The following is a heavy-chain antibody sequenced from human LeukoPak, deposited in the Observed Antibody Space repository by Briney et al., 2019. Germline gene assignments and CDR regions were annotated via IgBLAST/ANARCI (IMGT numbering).Heavy chain of an antibody. D-gene: IGHD3-22*01. CDR2: ISGSGGST. CDR3: AKDGTITMIVVVITSYYFDY. CDR1: GFTFSSYA. Sequence: GGSLRLSCAASGFTFSSYAMSWVRQAPGKGLEWVSAISGSGGSTYYADSVEGRFTISRDNSKNTLYLQMNSLRAEDTAVYYCAKDGTITMIVVVITSYYFDYWGQGTLVTVSS. V-gene: IGHV3-23*01. J-gene: IGHJ4*02.